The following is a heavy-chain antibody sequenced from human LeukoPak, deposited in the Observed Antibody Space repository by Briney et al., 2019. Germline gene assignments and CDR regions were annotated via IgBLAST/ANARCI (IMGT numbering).Heavy chain of an antibody. D-gene: IGHD1-26*01. J-gene: IGHJ4*02. CDR3: ARRSPGIVKDDY. CDR1: GYTFTSYD. CDR2: MNPNSGNT. Sequence: ASVKVSCKASGYTFTSYDIDWVRQATGQGLEWMGWMNPNSGNTGYAQKFQGRVTMTRNTSISTAYMELSSLRSEDTAVYYCARRSPGIVKDDYWGQGTLVTVSS. V-gene: IGHV1-8*01.